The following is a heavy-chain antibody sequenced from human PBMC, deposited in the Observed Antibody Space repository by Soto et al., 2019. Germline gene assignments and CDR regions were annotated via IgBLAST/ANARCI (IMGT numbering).Heavy chain of an antibody. J-gene: IGHJ4*02. D-gene: IGHD3-22*01. CDR2: INHRGST. CDR3: ARGNRAYYDSRGYDC. Sequence: PSEILSLTCAVYGGSFSAYYWSWIRQPPGKGLEWIGEINHRGSTNYNPSLKSRVTISVDTSKNHFSLNLSSVTAADTAVYYCARGNRAYYDSRGYDCWGQGTLVTVS. V-gene: IGHV4-34*01. CDR1: GGSFSAYY.